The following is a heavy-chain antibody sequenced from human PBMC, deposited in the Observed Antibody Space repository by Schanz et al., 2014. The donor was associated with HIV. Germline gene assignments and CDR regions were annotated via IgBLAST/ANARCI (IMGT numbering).Heavy chain of an antibody. CDR3: AKDRNYYDDRYIGKGNYYYYYGMDV. CDR2: ISYDGRNK. CDR1: GFIFSDHF. J-gene: IGHJ6*02. Sequence: QVKLVESGGGLVQPGGSLRLSCTTSGFIFSDHFMGWVRQAPGKGLEWVAVISYDGRNKYYADSVKGRFTISRDNSKNTLYLQLKSLRAEDRAVYYCAKDRNYYDDRYIGKGNYYYYYGMDVWGQGTTVTVSS. D-gene: IGHD3-22*01. V-gene: IGHV3-30*18.